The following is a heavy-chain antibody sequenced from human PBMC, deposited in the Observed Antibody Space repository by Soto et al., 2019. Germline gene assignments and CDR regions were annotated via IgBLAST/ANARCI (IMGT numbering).Heavy chain of an antibody. J-gene: IGHJ6*02. V-gene: IGHV3-23*01. D-gene: IGHD2-2*01. CDR2: ISGSGGST. Sequence: GGSLRLSCAASGFTFSSYAMSWVRQAPGKGLEWVSAISGSGGSTYCADSVKGRFTISRDNSGNTLFLQMYSLRAEDTAVYYCARYIPGVRYYGMDVWGQGTTVTVS. CDR1: GFTFSSYA. CDR3: ARYIPGVRYYGMDV.